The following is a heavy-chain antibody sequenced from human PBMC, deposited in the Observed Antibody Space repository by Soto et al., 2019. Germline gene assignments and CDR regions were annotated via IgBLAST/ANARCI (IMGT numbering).Heavy chain of an antibody. CDR1: GVTFSSYG. J-gene: IGHJ4*02. Sequence: GGSLRLSCAASGVTFSSYGMHWVRQAPGKGLEWVAVISYDGSNKYYADSVKGRFTISRDNSKNTLYLQMNSLRAEDTAVYYCAKGGIAAVRVDYWGQGTLVTAPQ. CDR2: ISYDGSNK. D-gene: IGHD6-13*01. V-gene: IGHV3-30*18. CDR3: AKGGIAAVRVDY.